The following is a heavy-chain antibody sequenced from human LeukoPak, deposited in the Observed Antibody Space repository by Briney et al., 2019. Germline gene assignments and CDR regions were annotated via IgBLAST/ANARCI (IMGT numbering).Heavy chain of an antibody. J-gene: IGHJ4*02. CDR2: IHSDGRT. V-gene: IGHV4-39*07. CDR1: GGSISDSRT. Sequence: NASETLSLTCTVSGGSISDSRTWGWVRQPPGQGLEWIANIHSDGRTASNPSLRSRLTVSQDTSKNQFSLKVSSVTAADTAFYYCARVLTAAGLDFWGQGTLVTVSS. D-gene: IGHD6-25*01. CDR3: ARVLTAAGLDF.